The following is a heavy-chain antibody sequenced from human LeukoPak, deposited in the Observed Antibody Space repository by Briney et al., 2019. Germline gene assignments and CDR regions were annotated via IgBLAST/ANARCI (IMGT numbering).Heavy chain of an antibody. V-gene: IGHV1-2*02. CDR1: GYTFTGYY. J-gene: IGHJ4*02. CDR2: INPKSGGT. CDR3: ARGGGGYQLLSEVDY. Sequence: ASVKVSCKASGYTFTGYYMHWVRQAPGQGLEWMGWINPKSGGTNYAQKFQGRVTMTRDTSISTAYMELSRLRSDDTAVYYCARGGGGYQLLSEVDYWGQGTLVTVSS. D-gene: IGHD2-2*01.